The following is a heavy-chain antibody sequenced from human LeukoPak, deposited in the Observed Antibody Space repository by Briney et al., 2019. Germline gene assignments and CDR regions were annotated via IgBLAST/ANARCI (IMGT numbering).Heavy chain of an antibody. CDR2: INPNSGGT. CDR1: GYSFSGHY. CDR3: ARSRGPVAGTSWYFDL. V-gene: IGHV1-2*02. Sequence: ASVKVSCKASGYSFSGHYMHWVRQAPGQGLEWMGWINPNSGGTNYAQKFQDRVTMTRDTSISTAYMELSGLRSDDTAVYYCARSRGPVAGTSWYFDLWGRGTLVTVSS. J-gene: IGHJ2*01. D-gene: IGHD6-19*01.